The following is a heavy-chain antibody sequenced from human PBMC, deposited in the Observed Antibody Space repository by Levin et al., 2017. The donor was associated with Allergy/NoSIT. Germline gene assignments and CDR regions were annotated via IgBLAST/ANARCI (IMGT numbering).Heavy chain of an antibody. J-gene: IGHJ5*02. V-gene: IGHV3-30*18. CDR1: GFTFSSYG. CDR2: ISYDGSNK. Sequence: GESLKISCAASGFTFSSYGMHWVRQAPGKGLEWVAVISYDGSNKYYADSVKGRFTISRDNSKNTLYLQMNSLRAEDTAVYYCAKEIAAASDGFDPWGQGTLVTVSS. CDR3: AKEIAAASDGFDP. D-gene: IGHD6-13*01.